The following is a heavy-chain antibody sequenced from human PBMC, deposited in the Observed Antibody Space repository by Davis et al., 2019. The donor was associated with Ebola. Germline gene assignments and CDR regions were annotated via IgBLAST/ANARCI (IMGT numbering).Heavy chain of an antibody. CDR1: GFSFTTSW. CDR2: IYPGDSDT. J-gene: IGHJ4*02. V-gene: IGHV5-51*01. Sequence: GESLKISCKGSGFSFTTSWIAWVRQIPGKGLEWMGIIYPGDSDTRYRPSFQGQVSISADKSISTAYLQWSSLKASDTAMYYCERRSSNWPLDYWGQGTLVTVSS. CDR3: ERRSSNWPLDY. D-gene: IGHD6-13*01.